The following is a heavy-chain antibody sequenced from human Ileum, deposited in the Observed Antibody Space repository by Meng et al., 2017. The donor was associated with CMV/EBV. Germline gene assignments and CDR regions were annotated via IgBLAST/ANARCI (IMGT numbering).Heavy chain of an antibody. Sequence: SETLSLTCTVSGGSINNYYWSWIRQPPGKGLEWIGYVFYSGNTNYNPSLKTRLTISIDTSKNQFSLKLTSVTAADTAVYYCARHSSSSRGWFDPWGQRTLVTVSS. J-gene: IGHJ5*02. D-gene: IGHD6-6*01. CDR2: VFYSGNT. V-gene: IGHV4-59*01. CDR1: GGSINNYY. CDR3: ARHSSSSRGWFDP.